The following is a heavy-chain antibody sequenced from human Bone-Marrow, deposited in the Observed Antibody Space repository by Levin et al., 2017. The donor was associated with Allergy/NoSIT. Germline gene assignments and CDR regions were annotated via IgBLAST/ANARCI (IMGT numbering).Heavy chain of an antibody. D-gene: IGHD1-26*01. CDR2: IIPILGIA. CDR3: ARDGHGSYYGNVWWY. J-gene: IGHJ4*02. V-gene: IGHV1-69*04. Sequence: SVKVSCKASGGTFSSYTISWVRQAPGQGLEWMGRIIPILGIANYAQKFQGRVTITADKSTSTAYMELSSLRSEDTAVYYCARDGHGSYYGNVWWYWGQGTLVTVSS. CDR1: GGTFSSYT.